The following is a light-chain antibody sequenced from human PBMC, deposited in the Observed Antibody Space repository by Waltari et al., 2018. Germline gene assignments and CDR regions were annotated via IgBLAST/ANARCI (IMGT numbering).Light chain of an antibody. Sequence: QSVLTQPPSVSGAPGQRVTISCTGSSSNIGAGYAVHGYQQLPGTAPKLLIYGNSNRPSGVPDRFSGSKSGTSASLAITGLQAEDEADYYCQSYDSSLSGGVFGGGTKLTVL. CDR3: QSYDSSLSGGV. CDR1: SSNIGAGYA. CDR2: GNS. J-gene: IGLJ2*01. V-gene: IGLV1-40*01.